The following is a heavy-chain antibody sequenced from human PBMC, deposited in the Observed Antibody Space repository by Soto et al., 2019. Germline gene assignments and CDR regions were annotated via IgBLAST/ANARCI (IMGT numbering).Heavy chain of an antibody. CDR3: ARAPSPKHCSSGCWFDP. V-gene: IGHV4-61*01. CDR1: GGSVSSGSYY. Sequence: QVQLQESGPGLVKPSETLSLTCTVSGGSVSSGSYYWSWIRQPPGKGLEWIGYIYYSGSTNYNPSLMSRVTISVDTSKNQFSLKLSSVTAADTAVYYCARAPSPKHCSSGCWFDPWGQGTLVTVSS. CDR2: IYYSGST. D-gene: IGHD2-2*01. J-gene: IGHJ5*02.